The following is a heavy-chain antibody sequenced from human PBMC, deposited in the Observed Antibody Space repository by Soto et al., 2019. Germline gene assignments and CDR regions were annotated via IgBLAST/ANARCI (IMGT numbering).Heavy chain of an antibody. Sequence: QVQLLESGGGVVQPGRSLRLSCAASGFNFSTYAMHWVRQAPGKGLEWVGVISYDGSNKFYTDSVKGPFSISRVNSNNTQYQQMDSRRAEDKAVFYCARGRSGIYYFDGFDYWGQGTLVTVSS. CDR3: ARGRSGIYYFDGFDY. CDR1: GFNFSTYA. V-gene: IGHV3-30*04. CDR2: ISYDGSNK. D-gene: IGHD3-9*01. J-gene: IGHJ4*02.